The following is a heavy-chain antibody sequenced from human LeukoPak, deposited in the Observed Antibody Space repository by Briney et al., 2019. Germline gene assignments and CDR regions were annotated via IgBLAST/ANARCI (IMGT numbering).Heavy chain of an antibody. CDR3: ARGLDSSGWYVGDY. V-gene: IGHV1-18*01. D-gene: IGHD6-19*01. J-gene: IGHJ4*02. Sequence: GASVKVSCKAFGYTFTSYGISSGRQAPGHGLEWMGWISAYNGNTNYAQTLQGRVTMTTDTSTSTAYMELRSLRSDDTAVYYCARGLDSSGWYVGDYWGQGTLVTVSS. CDR1: GYTFTSYG. CDR2: ISAYNGNT.